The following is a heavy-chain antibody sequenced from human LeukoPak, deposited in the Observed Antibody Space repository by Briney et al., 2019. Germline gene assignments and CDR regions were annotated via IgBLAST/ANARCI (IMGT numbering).Heavy chain of an antibody. CDR3: ARETSTGSSWYNWSIKNYYYYGMDV. Sequence: GGSLRLSCAASGFTFSSYWMSWVRQAPGKGLEWVANIKQDGSEKYYVDSVKGRFTISRDNAKNSLYLQMNSLRAEDTAVYYCARETSTGSSWYNWSIKNYYYYGMDVWGQGTTVTVSS. D-gene: IGHD6-13*01. J-gene: IGHJ6*02. V-gene: IGHV3-7*01. CDR2: IKQDGSEK. CDR1: GFTFSSYW.